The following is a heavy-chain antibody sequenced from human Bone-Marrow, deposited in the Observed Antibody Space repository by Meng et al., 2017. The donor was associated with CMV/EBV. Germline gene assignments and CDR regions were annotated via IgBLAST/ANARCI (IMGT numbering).Heavy chain of an antibody. CDR3: ATVLAVAGGDY. CDR1: GFTFSSYS. Sequence: GESLKISCAASGFTFSSYSMNWVRQAPGKGLEWVSYISSSSSTIYYADSVKGRFTISRDNAKNPLYLQMNSLRAEDTAVYYCATVLAVAGGDYWGQGTLVTFYS. CDR2: ISSSSSTI. J-gene: IGHJ4*02. V-gene: IGHV3-48*04. D-gene: IGHD6-19*01.